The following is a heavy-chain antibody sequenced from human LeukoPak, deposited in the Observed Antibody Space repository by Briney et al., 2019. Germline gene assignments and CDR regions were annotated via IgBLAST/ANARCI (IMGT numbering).Heavy chain of an antibody. Sequence: GGSLRLSCAAAGFTFGSDWMSWVRQAPGKGLEWVASIKQDGSEKYYVDSVKGRFTISRDNAKNSLYLQMNSLRAEDTAVYYCARTPVLRYFGRNWFDPWGQGTLVTVSS. V-gene: IGHV3-7*01. D-gene: IGHD3-9*01. CDR1: GFTFGSDW. J-gene: IGHJ5*02. CDR2: IKQDGSEK. CDR3: ARTPVLRYFGRNWFDP.